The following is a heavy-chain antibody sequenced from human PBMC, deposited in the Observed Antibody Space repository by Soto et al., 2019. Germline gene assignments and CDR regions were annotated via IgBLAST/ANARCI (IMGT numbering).Heavy chain of an antibody. J-gene: IGHJ6*03. V-gene: IGHV5-51*01. Sequence: GESLKISCKGSGYSFTSYWIGWVRQMPGKGLEWMGIIYPGDSDTRYSPSFQGQVTISADKSISTAYLQWSSLKASDTAMYYCARHKDSYYDFWSGRNPTHYYYMDVWGKGTTVTVSS. CDR1: GYSFTSYW. CDR2: IYPGDSDT. D-gene: IGHD3-3*01. CDR3: ARHKDSYYDFWSGRNPTHYYYMDV.